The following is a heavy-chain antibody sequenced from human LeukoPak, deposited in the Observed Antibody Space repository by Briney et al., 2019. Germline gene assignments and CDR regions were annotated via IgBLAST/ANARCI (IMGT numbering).Heavy chain of an antibody. CDR3: ATLRGHSTAVLDY. V-gene: IGHV4-61*03. D-gene: IGHD2-2*01. Sequence: SKTLSLTCTVSGGSISSLTSDYWTWIRQPPGKRLEWIGYIRYDGATNYNPSLKSRVTMSVDTSKTHFSLRLSYVTAADTAVYYCATLRGHSTAVLDYWGQGTLVTVSS. CDR2: IRYDGAT. J-gene: IGHJ4*02. CDR1: GGSISSLTSDY.